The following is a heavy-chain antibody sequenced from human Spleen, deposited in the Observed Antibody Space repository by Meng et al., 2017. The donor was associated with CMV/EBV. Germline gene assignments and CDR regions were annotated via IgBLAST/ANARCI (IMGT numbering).Heavy chain of an antibody. D-gene: IGHD6-6*01. V-gene: IGHV4-31*03. J-gene: IGHJ4*02. CDR2: INHSGST. Sequence: GQLQESGPGLVKPSQTLSLTCTFSGGSISSGGYYWSWIRQHPGKGLEWIGEINHSGSTNYNPSLKSRVTISVDTSKNQFSLKLSSVTAADTAVYYCARAKGDSSSSPYYFDYWGQGTLVTVSS. CDR3: ARAKGDSSSSPYYFDY. CDR1: GGSISSGGYY.